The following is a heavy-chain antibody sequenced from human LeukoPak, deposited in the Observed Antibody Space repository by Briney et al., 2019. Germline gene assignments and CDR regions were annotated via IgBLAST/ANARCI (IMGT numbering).Heavy chain of an antibody. V-gene: IGHV1-46*01. CDR3: ARSGYLVVTAYDAFDI. CDR1: GYTFTSYY. J-gene: IGHJ3*02. D-gene: IGHD2-21*02. CDR2: INPRGDST. Sequence: ASAKVSCKPFGYTFTSYYIHWVRQAPGQGVGWMGIINPRGDSTTSAQTFQGRVTMTRDTSTSTIYMELSSLRPEDTAVYYCARSGYLVVTAYDAFDISGQGTMATVSS.